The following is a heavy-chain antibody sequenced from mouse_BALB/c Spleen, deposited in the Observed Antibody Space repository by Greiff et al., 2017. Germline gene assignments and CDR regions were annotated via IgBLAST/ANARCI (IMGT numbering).Heavy chain of an antibody. CDR3: ARNGGDY. CDR2: IYPYNGGT. Sequence: DVKLVESGPELVKPGASVKISCKASGYTFTDYNMHWVKQSHGKSLEWIGYIYPYNGGTGYNQKFKSKATLTVDNSSSTAYMELRSLTSEDSAVYYCARNGGDYWGQGTTLTVSS. CDR1: GYTFTDYN. J-gene: IGHJ2*01. V-gene: IGHV1S29*02.